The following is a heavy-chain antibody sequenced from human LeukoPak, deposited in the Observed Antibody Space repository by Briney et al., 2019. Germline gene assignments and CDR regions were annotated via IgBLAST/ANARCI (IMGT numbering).Heavy chain of an antibody. D-gene: IGHD3-22*01. CDR3: ARESIGVTMIVVVISSYFGY. CDR1: GFTFSSYA. J-gene: IGHJ4*02. CDR2: ISYDGSNK. V-gene: IGHV3-30*04. Sequence: GGSLRLSCAASGFTFSSYAMHWVRQAPGKGLEWVAAISYDGSNKYYADSVKGRFTISRDNSKNTLYLQMNSLRAEDTAVYYCARESIGVTMIVVVISSYFGYWGQGTLVTVSS.